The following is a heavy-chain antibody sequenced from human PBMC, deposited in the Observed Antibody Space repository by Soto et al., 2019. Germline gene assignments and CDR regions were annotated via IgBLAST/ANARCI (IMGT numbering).Heavy chain of an antibody. D-gene: IGHD3-22*01. Sequence: GASVKVSCKASGYTFTSYGISWVRQAPGQGLEWMGWISAYNGNTNYAQKLQGRVTMTTDTSTSTAYMELRSLRSDDTAVYYCARDWGITMISHMSFYDTPPYVDYYYYYGMDVWGQGTTVTVSS. CDR3: ARDWGITMISHMSFYDTPPYVDYYYYYGMDV. J-gene: IGHJ6*02. CDR2: ISAYNGNT. V-gene: IGHV1-18*01. CDR1: GYTFTSYG.